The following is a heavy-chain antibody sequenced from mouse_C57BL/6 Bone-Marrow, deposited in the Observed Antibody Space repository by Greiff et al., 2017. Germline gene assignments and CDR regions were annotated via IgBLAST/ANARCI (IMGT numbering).Heavy chain of an antibody. J-gene: IGHJ4*01. Sequence: QVQLQQPGAELVKPGASVTLSCKASGYTFTSYWMHWVKQRPGQGLEWIGMIHPNSGSTNYNEKFKSKATLTVDKSSSTAYMQLSSLTSEDSAVYYCARPYYYGSSYSAMDYWGQGTSVTVSS. CDR1: GYTFTSYW. D-gene: IGHD1-1*01. CDR3: ARPYYYGSSYSAMDY. V-gene: IGHV1-64*01. CDR2: IHPNSGST.